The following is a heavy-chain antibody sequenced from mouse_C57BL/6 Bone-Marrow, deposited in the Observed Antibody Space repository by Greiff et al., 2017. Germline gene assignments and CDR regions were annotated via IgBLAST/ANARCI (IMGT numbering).Heavy chain of an antibody. D-gene: IGHD1-1*01. CDR2: INPSSGYT. CDR3: ARDYSGSSYWYFDV. Sequence: QVQLQQSGAELARPGASVKMSCKASGYTFTSYTMHWVKQRPGQGLEWIGYINPSSGYTKYNQKFKDKATLTADKSSSTAYMQLSSLTSEDSAVYYCARDYSGSSYWYFDVWGIGTTVTVSS. J-gene: IGHJ1*03. V-gene: IGHV1-4*01. CDR1: GYTFTSYT.